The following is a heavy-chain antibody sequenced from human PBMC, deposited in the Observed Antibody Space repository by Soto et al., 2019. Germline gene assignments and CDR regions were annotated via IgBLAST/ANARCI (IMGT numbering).Heavy chain of an antibody. CDR3: ATLGHYDYVWGSYRRTYYFDY. Sequence: QVQLVQSGAEVKKPGASVKVSCKVSGYTLTELSMHWVRQAPGKGLEWMGGFDPEDGETIYAQKFQGRVTMTEDTHTDTAYMELSSLRAEDTAVYNCATLGHYDYVWGSYRRTYYFDYWGQGTLVTVSS. CDR1: GYTLTELS. V-gene: IGHV1-24*01. D-gene: IGHD3-16*02. J-gene: IGHJ4*02. CDR2: FDPEDGET.